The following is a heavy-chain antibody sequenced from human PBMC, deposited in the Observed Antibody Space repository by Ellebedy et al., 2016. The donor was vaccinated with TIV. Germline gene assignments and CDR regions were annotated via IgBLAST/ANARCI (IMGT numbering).Heavy chain of an antibody. V-gene: IGHV4-39*01. Sequence: MPSETLSLTCTVSGGPISGGGYYWSWFRQHSGTGLAWLGYIYDSGSTYYNPSLKSRVTISVDTSKSQFSLKLTSVTAADTAVYYCARHHSSSWYVGYWGQGTLVTVSS. CDR2: IYDSGST. D-gene: IGHD6-13*01. J-gene: IGHJ4*02. CDR3: ARHHSSSWYVGY. CDR1: GGPISGGGYY.